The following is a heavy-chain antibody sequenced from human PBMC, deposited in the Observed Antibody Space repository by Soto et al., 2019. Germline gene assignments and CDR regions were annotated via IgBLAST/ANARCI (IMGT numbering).Heavy chain of an antibody. J-gene: IGHJ4*02. CDR1: GGSISSSHW. CDR3: ARSGGGEDY. Sequence: QVQLQESGPGLVKPSGTLSLSCAVSGGSISSSHWWTWVRQPPGKGLEWIGEIYHSGSTNYNPSLKGRVTKSVGPARNQFFRNLGSGAGGDTAVYYCARSGGGEDYWGQGILVTVSS. CDR2: IYHSGST. V-gene: IGHV4-4*02. D-gene: IGHD3-16*01.